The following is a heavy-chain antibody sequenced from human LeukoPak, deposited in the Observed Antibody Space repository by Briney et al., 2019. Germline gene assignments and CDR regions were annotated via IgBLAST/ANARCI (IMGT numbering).Heavy chain of an antibody. CDR3: ARAVNGMDV. J-gene: IGHJ6*02. V-gene: IGHV4-59*11. CDR2: IYYSGST. Sequence: SETLSLTCTVSGGSISSHYWSWIRQPPGKGLEWIGYIYYSGSTNYNPSLKSRVTISVDTSKNQFSLKLSSVTAADTAVYYCARAVNGMDVWGQGTTVTVSS. CDR1: GGSISSHY.